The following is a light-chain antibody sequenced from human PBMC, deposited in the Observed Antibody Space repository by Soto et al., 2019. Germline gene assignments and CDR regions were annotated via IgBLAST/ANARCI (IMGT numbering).Light chain of an antibody. Sequence: QSVLTQSPSASASLGASVKLTCTLSSGHRTYAIAWHQQQPEKGPRYLMKLNSDGSHTKGDGIPARFSGSSSGAERYLTISSLQSADEADYYCQTWATGILVFGGGTKLTVL. J-gene: IGLJ3*02. V-gene: IGLV4-69*01. CDR1: SGHRTYA. CDR3: QTWATGILV. CDR2: LNSDGSH.